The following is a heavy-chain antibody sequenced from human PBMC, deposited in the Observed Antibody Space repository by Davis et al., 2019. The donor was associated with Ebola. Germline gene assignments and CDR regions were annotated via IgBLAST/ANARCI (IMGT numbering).Heavy chain of an antibody. J-gene: IGHJ6*03. V-gene: IGHV1-8*01. CDR2: MNPNSGNT. CDR1: GYTFTSYD. Sequence: ASVKVSCKASGYTFTSYDINWVRQATGQGLEWMGWMNPNSGNTGYAQKFQGRVTMTRNTSISTAYMELSSLRSEDTAVYYCARGGGYSSPMAYYYYMDVWGKGTTVTVSS. CDR3: ARGGGYSSPMAYYYYMDV. D-gene: IGHD6-13*01.